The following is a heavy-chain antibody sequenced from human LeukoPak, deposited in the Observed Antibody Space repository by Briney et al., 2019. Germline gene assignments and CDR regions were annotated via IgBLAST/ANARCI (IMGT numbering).Heavy chain of an antibody. V-gene: IGHV3-11*01. CDR1: GFSFRNAW. Sequence: PGGSLRLSCAASGFSFRNAWMSWVRQAPGKGLEWLSYINIGGTNTHYADSVKGRFTISRDNAKKSLYLEMSNLRAEDTAVYYCATDGAGFDTWGQGVLVTVSS. J-gene: IGHJ5*02. CDR3: ATDGAGFDT. CDR2: INIGGTNT.